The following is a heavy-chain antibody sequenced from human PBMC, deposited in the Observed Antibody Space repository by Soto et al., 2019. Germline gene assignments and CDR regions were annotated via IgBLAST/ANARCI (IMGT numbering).Heavy chain of an antibody. V-gene: IGHV6-1*01. D-gene: IGHD1-7*01. J-gene: IGHJ6*03. CDR1: GDSVSSNSAA. CDR3: AGTTSLQSYYMDV. Sequence: SQTLSLTCAISGDSVSSNSAAWNWIRQSPSRGLEWLGRTYYRSRWYNDYAVSVKSRITVNPDTSKNQFSLHLNSVTPGDTAVYYCAGTTSLQSYYMDVWDKGPTVTLSS. CDR2: TYYRSRWYN.